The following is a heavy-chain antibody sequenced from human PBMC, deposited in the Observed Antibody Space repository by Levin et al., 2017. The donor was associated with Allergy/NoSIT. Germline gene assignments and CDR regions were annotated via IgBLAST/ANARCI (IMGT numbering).Heavy chain of an antibody. V-gene: IGHV3-11*01. CDR2: ISSSGSTI. Sequence: PGGSLRLSCAASGFTFSDYYMSWIRQAPGKGLEWVSYISSSGSTIYYADSVKGRFTISRDNAKNSLYLQMNSLRAEDTAVYYCAREADVDTAMNGMDVWGQGTTVTVSS. D-gene: IGHD5-18*01. J-gene: IGHJ6*02. CDR3: AREADVDTAMNGMDV. CDR1: GFTFSDYY.